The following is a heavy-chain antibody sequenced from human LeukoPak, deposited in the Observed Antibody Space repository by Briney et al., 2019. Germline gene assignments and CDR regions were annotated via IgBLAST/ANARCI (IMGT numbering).Heavy chain of an antibody. CDR2: IDSDGSTT. V-gene: IGHV3-74*01. CDR1: GFTFSRYW. CDR3: ARGDILTGYYNLDY. Sequence: GGSLRLSCATSGFTFSRYWMHWVRQVPGKGLVWVSRIDSDGSTTTYADSVKGRFTISRDNSKNTLYLQMNSLRAEDTAVYYCARGDILTGYYNLDYWGQGTLVTVSS. J-gene: IGHJ4*02. D-gene: IGHD3-9*01.